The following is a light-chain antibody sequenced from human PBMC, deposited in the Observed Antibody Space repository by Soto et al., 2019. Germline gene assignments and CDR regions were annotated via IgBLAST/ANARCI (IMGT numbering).Light chain of an antibody. CDR3: AAWDDSLNGLV. J-gene: IGLJ1*01. Sequence: QSVLTQPPSASGTPGQKVTISCSGSSSNIGPNAVNWYQQLPGTATKLLLYNNNQRPSGVSDRFSGSKSGTSASLAISGLQSDDEADYHCAAWDDSLNGLVFGTGTKVTVL. V-gene: IGLV1-44*01. CDR1: SSNIGPNA. CDR2: NNN.